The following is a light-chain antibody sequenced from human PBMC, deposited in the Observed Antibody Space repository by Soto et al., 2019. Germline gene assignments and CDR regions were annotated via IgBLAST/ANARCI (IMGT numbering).Light chain of an antibody. CDR2: KVS. V-gene: IGKV2-30*01. J-gene: IGKJ5*01. CDR3: MLGSHWPTT. Sequence: DVVMTQSPLSLPVTLGQPASISCRSSHGLLYSDGNTYLNWFHQRPGQSPRRLIYKVSNRDSGVPDRFSGSGSGTDFALKISRVEAEDVGVYYCMLGSHWPTTVGQGTRLEI. CDR1: HGLLYSDGNTY.